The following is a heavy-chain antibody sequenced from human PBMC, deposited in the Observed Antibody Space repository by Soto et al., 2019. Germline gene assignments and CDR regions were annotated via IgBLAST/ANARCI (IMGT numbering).Heavy chain of an antibody. J-gene: IGHJ5*02. CDR3: AINHYLRHSGNTWFDP. CDR1: GGSISTGGYY. CDR2: IYYSGST. D-gene: IGHD2-21*01. Sequence: QVQLQESGPGLVKSSQTLSFTCTVSGGSISTGGYYWSWIRQHPGKGLEWIGYIYYSGSTNYNPSLKSRVTILVDTSKNQFSLKLNSVTAADTAMYYCAINHYLRHSGNTWFDPLGQVNLFTVSS. V-gene: IGHV4-31*03.